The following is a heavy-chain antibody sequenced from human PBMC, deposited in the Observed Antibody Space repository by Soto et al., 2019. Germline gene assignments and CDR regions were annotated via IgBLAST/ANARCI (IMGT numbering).Heavy chain of an antibody. J-gene: IGHJ4*02. CDR3: GGDAGWYYFDY. D-gene: IGHD1-1*01. CDR1: GFTFSSYG. CDR2: ISYDGSNK. V-gene: IGHV3-30*03. Sequence: QVQLVESGGGVVQPGRSLRLSCAASGFTFSSYGMHWVRQAPGKGLEWVAVISYDGSNKYYADSVRGRFTISRDNSKNALSLQMNSLRAEDTAVYYCGGDAGWYYFDYWGQGTLVTVCS.